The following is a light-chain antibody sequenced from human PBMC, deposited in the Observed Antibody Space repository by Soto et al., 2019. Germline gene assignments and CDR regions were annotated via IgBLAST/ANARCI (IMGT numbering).Light chain of an antibody. CDR3: QQSQA. CDR2: GAS. CDR1: QSVSSN. Sequence: IVLTQSPATLSVSPGERVTLSCRASQSVSSNLAWYQQKPGQAPSLLIYGASSRATGIPDRFSGSGSGTDFTLTISRLEPEDFAVYYCQQSQAFGQGTKVDIK. J-gene: IGKJ1*01. V-gene: IGKV3-20*01.